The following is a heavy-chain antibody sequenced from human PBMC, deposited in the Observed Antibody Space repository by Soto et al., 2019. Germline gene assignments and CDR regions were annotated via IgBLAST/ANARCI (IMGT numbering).Heavy chain of an antibody. Sequence: SVKVSCKASGGTFSSYAISWARQAPGQGLEWMGGIIPIFGTANYAQKFQGRVTITADESTSTAYMELSSLRSEDTAVYYCARGGFYSSSWYYYYYGMDVWGQGTMVTVSS. D-gene: IGHD6-13*01. V-gene: IGHV1-69*13. J-gene: IGHJ6*02. CDR2: IIPIFGTA. CDR1: GGTFSSYA. CDR3: ARGGFYSSSWYYYYYGMDV.